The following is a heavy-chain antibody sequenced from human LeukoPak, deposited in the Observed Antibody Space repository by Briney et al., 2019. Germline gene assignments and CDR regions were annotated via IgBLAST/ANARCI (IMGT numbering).Heavy chain of an antibody. CDR3: AKGGGYNYGWFDY. Sequence: GGSLRLSCAASGFTFSSYAMSWVRQAPGKGLEWVSAISGSGGSTYDADCVKGRFTISRGKSKKTLYLQMNSMRAEDTAVYYCAKGGGYNYGWFDYWGQGTLVTVSS. J-gene: IGHJ4*02. D-gene: IGHD5-18*01. V-gene: IGHV3-23*01. CDR1: GFTFSSYA. CDR2: ISGSGGST.